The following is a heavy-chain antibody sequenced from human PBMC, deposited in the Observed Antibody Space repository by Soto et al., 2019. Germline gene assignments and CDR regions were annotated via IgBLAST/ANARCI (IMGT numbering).Heavy chain of an antibody. CDR1: GGSISSTSYY. Sequence: ASETLSLTCTVSGGSISSTSYYWGWMRQPPGKGLEWIASFFIGGNTYYNPSLKSRVTISVDTSKNQFSLKLSSVTAADTAVYYCASSVGGYKANWFDPWGQGTLVTVSS. V-gene: IGHV4-39*01. D-gene: IGHD5-12*01. J-gene: IGHJ5*02. CDR2: FFIGGNT. CDR3: ASSVGGYKANWFDP.